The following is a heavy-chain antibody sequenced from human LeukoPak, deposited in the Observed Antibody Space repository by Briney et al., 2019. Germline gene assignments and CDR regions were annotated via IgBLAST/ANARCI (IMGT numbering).Heavy chain of an antibody. CDR2: IYYSGST. CDR1: GGSISSYY. D-gene: IGHD4-23*01. CDR3: ARALGVVTGYYFDY. V-gene: IGHV4-59*12. J-gene: IGHJ4*02. Sequence: PSETLSLTCTVSGGSISSYYWSWIRQPPGKGLEWIGYIYYSGSTNYNPSLKSRVTISVDTSKNQFSLKLSSVTAADTAVYYCARALGVVTGYYFDYWGQGTLVTVSS.